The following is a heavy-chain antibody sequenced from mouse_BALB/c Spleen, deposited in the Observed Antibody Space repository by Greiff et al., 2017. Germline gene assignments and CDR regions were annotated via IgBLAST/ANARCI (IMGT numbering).Heavy chain of an antibody. V-gene: IGHV3-2*02. J-gene: IGHJ4*01. CDR2: ISYSGST. Sequence: VQLKESGPGLVKPSQSLSLTCTVTGYSITSDYAWNWIRQFPGNKLEWMGYISYSGSTSYNPSLKSRISITRDTSKNQFFLQLNSVTTEDTATYYCARGRYDMNYAMDYWGQGTSVTVSS. CDR1: GYSITSDYA. CDR3: ARGRYDMNYAMDY. D-gene: IGHD2-14*01.